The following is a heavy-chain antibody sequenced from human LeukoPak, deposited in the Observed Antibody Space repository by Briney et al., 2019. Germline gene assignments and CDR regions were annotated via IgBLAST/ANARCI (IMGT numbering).Heavy chain of an antibody. CDR3: ASEHGGPYGSGSYHPMGY. CDR2: IIPIFGTA. V-gene: IGHV1-69*13. J-gene: IGHJ4*02. Sequence: GASVKVSCKASGGTFSSYAISWVRQAPGQGLEWMGGIIPIFGTANYAQKFQGRVTITADESTSTAYMELSSLRSEDTAVYYCASEHGGPYGSGSYHPMGYWGQGTLVTVSS. D-gene: IGHD3-10*01. CDR1: GGTFSSYA.